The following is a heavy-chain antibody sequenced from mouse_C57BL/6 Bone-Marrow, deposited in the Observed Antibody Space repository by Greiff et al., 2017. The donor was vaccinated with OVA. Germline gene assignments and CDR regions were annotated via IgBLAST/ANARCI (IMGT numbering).Heavy chain of an antibody. Sequence: QVTLKVSGPGILQPSQTLSLTCSFSGFSLSTFGMGVGWIRQPSGKGLEWLAHIWWDDDKYYNPALKSRLTISKDTSKNQGFLKIANVDTADTATYYCARVLYYGNPAWFAYWGQGTLVTVSA. V-gene: IGHV8-8*01. J-gene: IGHJ3*01. CDR2: IWWDDDK. CDR3: ARVLYYGNPAWFAY. D-gene: IGHD2-1*01. CDR1: GFSLSTFGMG.